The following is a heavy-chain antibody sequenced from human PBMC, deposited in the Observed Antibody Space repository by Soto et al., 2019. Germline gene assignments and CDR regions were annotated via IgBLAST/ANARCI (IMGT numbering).Heavy chain of an antibody. V-gene: IGHV3-48*02. Sequence: ESGGGLVQPGGSLRLSCSASGFTFRSYSMNWVRQAPGKELEWLSYISGSGNTMYYADSVKGRFTIARDNAQKSLYLQLNNLRDDDTAMYYCARDPKSGNQKLYFDYWGQGTLVTVSS. CDR1: GFTFRSYS. CDR3: ARDPKSGNQKLYFDY. D-gene: IGHD4-4*01. J-gene: IGHJ4*02. CDR2: ISGSGNTM.